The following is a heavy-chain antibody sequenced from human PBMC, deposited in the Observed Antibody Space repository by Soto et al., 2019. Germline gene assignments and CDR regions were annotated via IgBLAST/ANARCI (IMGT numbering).Heavy chain of an antibody. CDR3: ARLAGGQQPSYGMDV. D-gene: IGHD6-13*01. J-gene: IGHJ6*02. Sequence: PGESLKISCEDSGHSFTTYWIAWVRQMPGKGLEWMGIIYPGDSDTRYSPSFQGQVTISADKSISTAYLQWSSLKASDTAMYYCARLAGGQQPSYGMDVWGQGTTVTVSS. CDR1: GHSFTTYW. CDR2: IYPGDSDT. V-gene: IGHV5-51*01.